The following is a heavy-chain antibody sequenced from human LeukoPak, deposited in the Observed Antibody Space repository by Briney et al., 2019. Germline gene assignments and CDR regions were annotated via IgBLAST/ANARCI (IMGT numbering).Heavy chain of an antibody. CDR3: ARRSNYYDSSGYYYYFDY. V-gene: IGHV4-59*01. CDR1: GGSISSYY. D-gene: IGHD3-22*01. CDR2: IYYSGST. Sequence: KPSETLSLTCTVSGGSISSYYWSWIRQPPGKGLEWIGYIYYSGSTNYNPSLKSRVTISVDTSKNQFSLKLSSVTAADTAVYYCARRSNYYDSSGYYYYFDYWSQGTLVTVSS. J-gene: IGHJ4*02.